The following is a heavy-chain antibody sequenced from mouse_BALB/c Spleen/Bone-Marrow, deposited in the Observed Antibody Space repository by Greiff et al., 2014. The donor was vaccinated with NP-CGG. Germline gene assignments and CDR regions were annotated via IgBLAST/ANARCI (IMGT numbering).Heavy chain of an antibody. CDR1: GYTFTSYW. V-gene: IGHV1-52*01. CDR3: ARSYDGYYVDY. D-gene: IGHD2-3*01. Sequence: QVQLQQSGAELVRPGASVKLSCKASGYTFTSYWMNWIKQRPEQGLERIGRIDPYDSETHYNLKFKDKAILTVDKSSSTAYMQLSSLTSEDSAVYYCARSYDGYYVDYWGQGTTLTVSS. J-gene: IGHJ2*01. CDR2: IDPYDSET.